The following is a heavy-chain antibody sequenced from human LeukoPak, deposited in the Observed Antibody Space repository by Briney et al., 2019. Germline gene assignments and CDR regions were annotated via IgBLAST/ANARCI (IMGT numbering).Heavy chain of an antibody. V-gene: IGHV4-34*01. Sequence: SETLSLTCAVYGGSFSGYYWSWIRQPPGKGLEWIGEINHSGSTNYNPSLKSRVTISVDTSKNQFSLKLSSVTAAATAVYYCARRLWFGGLNWFDPWGQGTLVTVSS. D-gene: IGHD3-10*01. J-gene: IGHJ5*02. CDR1: GGSFSGYY. CDR3: ARRLWFGGLNWFDP. CDR2: INHSGST.